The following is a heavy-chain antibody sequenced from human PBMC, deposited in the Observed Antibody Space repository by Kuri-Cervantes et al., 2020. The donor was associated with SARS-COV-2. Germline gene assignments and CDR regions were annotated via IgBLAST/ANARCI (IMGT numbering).Heavy chain of an antibody. V-gene: IGHV3-23*03. CDR1: GFTFSSYA. Sequence: GGSLRLSCAASGFTFSSYAMSWVRQAPGKGLEWVSVICSGGSSTYYADSVKGRFTISRDNSKNTVDLQMNNLGPDDTAVYYCVKEEAAGSVGGLQTWGQGTMVTVSS. CDR2: ICSGGSST. CDR3: VKEEAAGSVGGLQT. D-gene: IGHD6-13*01. J-gene: IGHJ3*01.